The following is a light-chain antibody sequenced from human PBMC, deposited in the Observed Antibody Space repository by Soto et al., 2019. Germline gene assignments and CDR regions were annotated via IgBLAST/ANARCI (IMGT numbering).Light chain of an antibody. CDR3: HQRQSWPRT. Sequence: IVLTQPPATLSSFPGDRVTLSCRARQYINTRLSWYQHRPGQAPRLLIYQTSIRAAGIPARFSASGSGTDFTLTISDVQPEDFALYYCHQRQSWPRTFGQGTKVDI. CDR2: QTS. CDR1: QYINTR. J-gene: IGKJ1*01. V-gene: IGKV3-11*01.